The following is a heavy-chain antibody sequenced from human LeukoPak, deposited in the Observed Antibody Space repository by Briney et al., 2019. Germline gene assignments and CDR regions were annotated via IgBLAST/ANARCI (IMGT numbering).Heavy chain of an antibody. Sequence: SVKVSCKASGGTFSSYAISWVRQAPGQGLEWMGGIIPIFGTANYAQKFQGRVTITADESTSTAYMELSSLRSEDTAVYYCARVDYYDSSGYYYVLDHWGQGTLVTVSS. CDR3: ARVDYYDSSGYYYVLDH. J-gene: IGHJ4*02. V-gene: IGHV1-69*13. D-gene: IGHD3-22*01. CDR2: IIPIFGTA. CDR1: GGTFSSYA.